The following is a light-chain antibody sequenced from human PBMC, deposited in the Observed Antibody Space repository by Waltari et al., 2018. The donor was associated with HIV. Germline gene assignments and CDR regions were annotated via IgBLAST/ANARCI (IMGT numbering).Light chain of an antibody. CDR1: SSDVGGYNY. V-gene: IGLV2-23*02. CDR3: CSYAGSSTV. CDR2: DVS. J-gene: IGLJ2*01. Sequence: QSALTQPASVSGSPGQSITISCTGTSSDVGGYNYVSWYQQPPGKAPKLMIYDVSKRPSGVSNRFSGSKSGNTASLTISGLQAEDEADYYCCSYAGSSTVFGGGTKLTVL.